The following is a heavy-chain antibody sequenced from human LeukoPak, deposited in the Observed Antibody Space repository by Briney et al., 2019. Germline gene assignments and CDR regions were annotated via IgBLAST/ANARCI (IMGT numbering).Heavy chain of an antibody. CDR2: ISYDGSNK. J-gene: IGHJ3*02. Sequence: PGGSLRLSCAASGFSFSSYAMHWVRQAPGKGLEWVAAISYDGSNKYYADSAKGRFTISRDNSKNTLYLQMNSLRAEDTAVYYCARDPDCSGGSCYSAHYAFDIWGQGTMVTVSS. D-gene: IGHD2-15*01. CDR3: ARDPDCSGGSCYSAHYAFDI. CDR1: GFSFSSYA. V-gene: IGHV3-30-3*01.